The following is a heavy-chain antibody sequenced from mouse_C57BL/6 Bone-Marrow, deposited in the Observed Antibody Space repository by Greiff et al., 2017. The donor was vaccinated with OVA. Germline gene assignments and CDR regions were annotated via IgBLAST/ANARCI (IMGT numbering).Heavy chain of an antibody. CDR2: ISDGGSYT. CDR1: GFTFSSYA. J-gene: IGHJ3*01. CDR3: ARDGGWLPGAY. Sequence: EVQRVESGGGLVKPGGSLKLSCAASGFTFSSYAMSWVRQTPEKRLEWVATISDGGSYTYYPDNVKGRFTISRDNAKNNLYLQMSHLKAEDTAMYYCARDGGWLPGAYWGQGTLVTVSA. V-gene: IGHV5-4*01. D-gene: IGHD2-3*01.